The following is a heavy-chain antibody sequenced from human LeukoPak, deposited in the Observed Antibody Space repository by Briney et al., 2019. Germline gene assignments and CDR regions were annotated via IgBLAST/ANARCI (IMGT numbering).Heavy chain of an antibody. CDR2: SSACNGNT. CDR1: GYTFTSFG. J-gene: IGHJ4*02. Sequence: ASVKVSCKASGYTFTSFGISWVRQAPGQGLEWMGWSSACNGNTNYAQKFQGRVTMTTDTSTSTAYMEVRSLRSDDTAVYYCTRDLGVDTTMIFFDYWGQGTLVTVSS. CDR3: TRDLGVDTTMIFFDY. V-gene: IGHV1-18*01. D-gene: IGHD5-18*01.